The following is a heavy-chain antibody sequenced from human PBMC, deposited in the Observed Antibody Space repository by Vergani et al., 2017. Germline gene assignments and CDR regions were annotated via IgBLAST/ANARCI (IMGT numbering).Heavy chain of an antibody. CDR3: TTSITIFGVVINHFDY. V-gene: IGHV3-15*01. CDR1: GFTFSNAW. J-gene: IGHJ4*02. CDR2: IKSKTDGGTT. D-gene: IGHD3-3*01. Sequence: EVQLVESGGGLVQPGGSLRLSCAASGFTFSNAWMSWVRQAPGKGLEWVGRIKSKTDGGTTDYAAPVKGRFTISRDDSKNTLYLQMNSLKTEDTAVYYCTTSITIFGVVINHFDYWGQGTLVTVSS.